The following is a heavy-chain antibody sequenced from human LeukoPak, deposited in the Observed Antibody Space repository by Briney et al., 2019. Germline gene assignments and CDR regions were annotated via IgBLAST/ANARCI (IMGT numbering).Heavy chain of an antibody. Sequence: GGSLRLSCAASGFTFDDYAMHWVRQAPGKGLEWVSGISWNSGSIGYADSVKGRFTISRDNAKNSLYLQMNSLRAEDMALYYCVKAVDTAMVISAFDIWGQGTMVTVSS. CDR3: VKAVDTAMVISAFDI. J-gene: IGHJ3*02. CDR1: GFTFDDYA. CDR2: ISWNSGSI. V-gene: IGHV3-9*03. D-gene: IGHD5-18*01.